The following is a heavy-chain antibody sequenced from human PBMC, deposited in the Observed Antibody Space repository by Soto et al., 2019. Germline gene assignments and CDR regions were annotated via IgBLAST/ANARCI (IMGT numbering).Heavy chain of an antibody. CDR2: INSHNGVT. Sequence: ASVKVSCKASGDISPRYGISWVRQAPGQGLEWLGWINSHNGVTNYAQSLQGRVTLTTDSSTSTAYMEVRRLRFDDTAVYYCEGDHGNQVIFAQWGQGTLVIVSS. CDR1: GDISPRYG. D-gene: IGHD1-1*01. CDR3: EGDHGNQVIFAQ. J-gene: IGHJ4*02. V-gene: IGHV1-18*01.